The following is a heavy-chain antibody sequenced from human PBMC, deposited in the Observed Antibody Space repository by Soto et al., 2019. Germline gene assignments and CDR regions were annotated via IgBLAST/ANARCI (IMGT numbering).Heavy chain of an antibody. CDR3: ARAGSGGYCSGGSCYTKYYFDY. J-gene: IGHJ4*02. Sequence: QVQLQESGPGLVKPSETLSLTCTVSGGSISSYYWSWIRQPPGKGLEWIGYIYYSGSTNYNPSLKSRVTISVDTSKNQFSLKLSSVTAADTAVYYCARAGSGGYCSGGSCYTKYYFDYWGQGTLVTVSS. CDR1: GGSISSYY. CDR2: IYYSGST. V-gene: IGHV4-59*01. D-gene: IGHD2-15*01.